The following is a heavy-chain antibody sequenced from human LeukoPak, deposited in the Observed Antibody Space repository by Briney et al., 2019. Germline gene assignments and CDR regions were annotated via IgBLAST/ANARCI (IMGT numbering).Heavy chain of an antibody. CDR3: TREDRPFCPFAY. Sequence: SETLSLTCGVSGGSIDITNYWSWVRQAPGKGLEWIGEISHDGTTNYDPSLRSRVAMSLNRANNQFSLSLTSVTAADTAVYYCTREDRPFCPFAYWGQGVLVAVSS. D-gene: IGHD3-22*01. V-gene: IGHV4-4*02. CDR2: ISHDGTT. J-gene: IGHJ4*02. CDR1: GGSIDITNY.